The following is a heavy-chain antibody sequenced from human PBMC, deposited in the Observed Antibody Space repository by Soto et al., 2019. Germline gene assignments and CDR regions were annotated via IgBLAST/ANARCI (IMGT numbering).Heavy chain of an antibody. CDR1: GFTFGSSA. J-gene: IGHJ4*02. Sequence: LVQSGPDVKKPGTSVKVSCKTSGFTFGSSAVPWVRQVRGQRLAWIGWIVVASGYSNVAQKFQDRVSLTRDLSTNTAFMELSSLTSEDSAMYYCAADVIGVAGDFDHWGQGTLVSVSS. CDR3: AADVIGVAGDFDH. V-gene: IGHV1-58*01. D-gene: IGHD6-19*01. CDR2: IVVASGYS.